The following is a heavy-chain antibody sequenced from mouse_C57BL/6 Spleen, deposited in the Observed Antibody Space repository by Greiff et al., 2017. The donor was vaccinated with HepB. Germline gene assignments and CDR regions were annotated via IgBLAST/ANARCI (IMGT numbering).Heavy chain of an antibody. CDR1: GYSITSGYY. Sequence: VQLKESGPGLVKPSQSLSLTCSVTGYSITSGYYWNWIRQFPGNKLEWMGYISYDGSNNYNPSLKNRISITRDTSKNQFFLKLNSVTTEDTATYYCARDRDYDWFAYWGQGTLVTVSA. CDR3: ARDRDYDWFAY. CDR2: ISYDGSN. J-gene: IGHJ3*01. V-gene: IGHV3-6*01. D-gene: IGHD2-4*01.